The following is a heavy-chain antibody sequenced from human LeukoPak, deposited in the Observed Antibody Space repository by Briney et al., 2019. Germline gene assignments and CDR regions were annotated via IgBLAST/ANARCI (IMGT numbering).Heavy chain of an antibody. V-gene: IGHV1-69*13. D-gene: IGHD5-12*01. CDR3: ARWRSGYDPTPFDY. CDR2: IIPIFGTA. Sequence: ASVKVSCKASGGTLSSYAISWVRQAPGQGLEWMGGIIPIFGTANYAQKFQGRVTITADESTSTAYMELSSLRSEDTAVYYCARWRSGYDPTPFDYWGQGTLVTVSS. CDR1: GGTLSSYA. J-gene: IGHJ4*02.